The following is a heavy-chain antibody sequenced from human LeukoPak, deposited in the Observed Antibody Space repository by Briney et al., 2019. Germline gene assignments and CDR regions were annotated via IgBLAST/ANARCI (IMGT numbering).Heavy chain of an antibody. CDR2: ISYDGSNK. J-gene: IGHJ6*02. D-gene: IGHD2-15*01. CDR3: ARRFCSGGSCFSAYYSYYDMDV. Sequence: GGSLRLSCAASGFTFSSYAMHWVRQAPGKGLEWVALISYDGSNKYCADSVKDRFTISRDNSKNTLYLQMNSLRAEDTAVYYCARRFCSGGSCFSAYYSYYDMDVWGQGTTVTVSS. V-gene: IGHV3-30-3*01. CDR1: GFTFSSYA.